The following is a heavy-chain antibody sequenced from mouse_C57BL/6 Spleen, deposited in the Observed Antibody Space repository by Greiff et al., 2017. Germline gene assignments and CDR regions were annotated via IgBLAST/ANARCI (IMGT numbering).Heavy chain of an antibody. V-gene: IGHV1-53*01. CDR3: ARYTAHVSYFDY. J-gene: IGHJ2*01. CDR1: GYTFTSYW. CDR2: INPSNGGT. Sequence: QVQLQQSGTELVKPGASVKLSCKASGYTFTSYWMHWVKQRPGQGLEWIGNINPSNGGTNYNEKFKSKATLTVDKSSSTAYMQLSSLTSEDSAVYYSARYTAHVSYFDYWGQGTTLTVSS. D-gene: IGHD1-2*01.